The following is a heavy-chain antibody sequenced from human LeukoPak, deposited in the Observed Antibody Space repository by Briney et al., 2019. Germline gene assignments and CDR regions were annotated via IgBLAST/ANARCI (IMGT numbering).Heavy chain of an antibody. CDR2: IYYNGGT. V-gene: IGHV4-59*01. CDR3: ARAGGVDTAMGANFDY. Sequence: PSETLSLTCTVSGGSISSYYWSWIWQPPGKGLEWIGYIYYNGGTNYNPSLRSRVTISVDTSKNHFSLRLSSVTAADTAMYYCARAGGVDTAMGANFDYWGQGTLVTVSS. D-gene: IGHD5-18*01. J-gene: IGHJ4*02. CDR1: GGSISSYY.